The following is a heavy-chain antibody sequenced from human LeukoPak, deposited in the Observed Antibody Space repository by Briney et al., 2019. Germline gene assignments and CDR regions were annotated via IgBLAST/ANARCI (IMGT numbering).Heavy chain of an antibody. V-gene: IGHV4-39*01. CDR2: IYYSGST. J-gene: IGHJ4*02. D-gene: IGHD1-26*01. Sequence: WEALSLTFTVSGSSICSSSYYWGWLRQPPGEGLEWIQRIYYSGSTYYNPSLRSRVTISVDTSKNQFSLKLSSVTAADTAVYYCARLWWELPDYWGQGTLVTVSS. CDR3: ARLWWELPDY. CDR1: GSSICSSSYY.